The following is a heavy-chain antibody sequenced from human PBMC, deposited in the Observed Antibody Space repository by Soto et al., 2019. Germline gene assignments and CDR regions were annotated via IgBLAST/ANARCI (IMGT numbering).Heavy chain of an antibody. J-gene: IGHJ5*01. CDR1: GGSISSGGYY. V-gene: IGHV4-31*03. Sequence: SETLSLTCTVPGGSISSGGYYWSWIRQHPGKGLEWIGFIYYSGSTYYNPSLKSRITISVDTSKNQSSLKLNSVTAADTAVYYCATQAPSRFFDCWGQGTLVTVSS. CDR2: IYYSGST. CDR3: ATQAPSRFFDC.